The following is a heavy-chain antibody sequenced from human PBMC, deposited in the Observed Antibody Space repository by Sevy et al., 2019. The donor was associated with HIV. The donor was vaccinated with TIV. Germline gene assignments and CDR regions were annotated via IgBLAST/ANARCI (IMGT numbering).Heavy chain of an antibody. D-gene: IGHD3-10*01. V-gene: IGHV3-23*01. J-gene: IGHJ6*02. Sequence: GGSLRLSCVASGFTFSTYAMNWVRQAPGKGLEWVSVISDSGYSTNYADFVKGRFTISRDNSKNTLYLQMNSLRAEDTAVYYCAKGWFYYYYGMDVWGQGTTVTVSS. CDR3: AKGWFYYYYGMDV. CDR2: ISDSGYST. CDR1: GFTFSTYA.